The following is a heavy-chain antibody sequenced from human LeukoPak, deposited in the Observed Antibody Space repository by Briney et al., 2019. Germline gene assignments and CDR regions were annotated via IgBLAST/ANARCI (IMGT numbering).Heavy chain of an antibody. J-gene: IGHJ4*02. Sequence: SETLSLTCTVSGGSISSSSYSWGWIRQPPGKGLEWMGSIYYSGSTYYNPSLKSRVTISVDTSKNQFSLKLSSVTAADTAVYYCARRTNYYGSGSYEWPLYYFDYWGQGTLVTVSS. CDR2: IYYSGST. CDR3: ARRTNYYGSGSYEWPLYYFDY. D-gene: IGHD3-10*01. V-gene: IGHV4-39*01. CDR1: GGSISSSSYS.